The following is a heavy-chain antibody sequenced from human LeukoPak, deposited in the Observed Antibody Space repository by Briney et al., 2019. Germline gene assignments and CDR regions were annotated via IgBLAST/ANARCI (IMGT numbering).Heavy chain of an antibody. Sequence: LPGGSLRLSCAASGFTFSSYDMHWVRRATGKGLEWVAAIDTTGNTYYPDSEKGRFTISRENAKNSLYLQMNSLRAGDTAVYYCTLSNGRGFNYRYGMDVWGQGTTVTVSS. CDR1: GFTFSSYD. V-gene: IGHV3-13*01. CDR2: IDTTGNT. J-gene: IGHJ6*02. CDR3: TLSNGRGFNYRYGMDV. D-gene: IGHD2-8*01.